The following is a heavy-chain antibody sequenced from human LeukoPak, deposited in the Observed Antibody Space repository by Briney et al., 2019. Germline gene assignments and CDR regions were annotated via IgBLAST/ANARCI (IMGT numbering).Heavy chain of an antibody. CDR3: AKGLGTGSVLARPLHY. D-gene: IGHD3-10*01. J-gene: IGHJ4*02. V-gene: IGHV3-30*18. Sequence: GGSLRLSCVVSDLTFRSYDMHWVRQAPDKGLQWVAVISSDGYRTDYPDSVRGRFTISRDNFKNTVDLQMISVTAEDTAMYFCAKGLGTGSVLARPLHYWGQGTLVTVSS. CDR1: DLTFRSYD. CDR2: ISSDGYRT.